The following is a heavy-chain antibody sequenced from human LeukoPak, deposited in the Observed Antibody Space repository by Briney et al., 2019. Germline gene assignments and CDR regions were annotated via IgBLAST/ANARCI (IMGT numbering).Heavy chain of an antibody. CDR3: ARPGYAGYFDY. D-gene: IGHD2-8*01. CDR2: ITDSGGNT. CDR1: GFTFSSYA. J-gene: IGHJ4*02. Sequence: GGSLRLSCAASGFTFSSYAMNWVRPAPGKGLEWVSGITDSGGNTYYADSVKGQFPFSRDNAKTSLYLQMSSLRAEDTVVYYCARPGYAGYFDYWGQGTLVTVSS. V-gene: IGHV3-23*01.